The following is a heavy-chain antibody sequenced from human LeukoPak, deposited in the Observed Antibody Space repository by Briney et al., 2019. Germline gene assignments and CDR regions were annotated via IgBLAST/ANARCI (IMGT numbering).Heavy chain of an antibody. CDR2: IYSGGST. CDR1: GFTVSSNY. J-gene: IGHJ6*03. Sequence: PGGSLRLSCAASGFTVSSNYMSWVRQAPGKGLEWVPVIYSGGSTDYADSVKGRFTISRDNSKNTLYLQMNSLRAEDTAVYYCARGGVPYYYYYMDVWGKGTTVTVSS. CDR3: ARGGVPYYYYYMDV. D-gene: IGHD2-8*01. V-gene: IGHV3-53*01.